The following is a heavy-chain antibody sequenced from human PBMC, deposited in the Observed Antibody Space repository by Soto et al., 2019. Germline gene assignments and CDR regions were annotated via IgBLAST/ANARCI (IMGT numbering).Heavy chain of an antibody. CDR3: AAEWEYYYDSSGYPWAFDI. D-gene: IGHD3-22*01. CDR1: GFTFTSSA. Sequence: SLKVSCKASGFTFTSSAVQWVRQARGQRLEWIGWIVVGSGNTNYAQKFQERVTITRDMSTSTAYMELSSLRSEDTAVYYCAAEWEYYYDSSGYPWAFDIWGQGTMVTVSS. J-gene: IGHJ3*02. CDR2: IVVGSGNT. V-gene: IGHV1-58*01.